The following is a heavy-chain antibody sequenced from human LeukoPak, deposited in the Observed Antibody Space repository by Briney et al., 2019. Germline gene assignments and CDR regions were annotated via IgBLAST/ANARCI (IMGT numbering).Heavy chain of an antibody. CDR2: IIPIFGTA. J-gene: IGHJ4*02. V-gene: IGHV1-69*13. Sequence: SVKVSCKASGGTFSSYAISWVRQAPGQGLEWMGGIIPIFGTANYAQKFQGRVTITADESASTAYMELSSLRSEDTAVYYCARVQDTAMGRVDYWGQGTLVTVSS. CDR1: GGTFSSYA. CDR3: ARVQDTAMGRVDY. D-gene: IGHD5-18*01.